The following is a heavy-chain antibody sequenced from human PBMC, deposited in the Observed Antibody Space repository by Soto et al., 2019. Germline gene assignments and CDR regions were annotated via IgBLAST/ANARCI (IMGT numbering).Heavy chain of an antibody. CDR1: GGSISSGGYY. V-gene: IGHV4-31*03. J-gene: IGHJ3*02. D-gene: IGHD3-22*01. Sequence: PSETLSLTCTVSGGSISSGGYYWSWIRQHPGKGLEWIGYIYYSGSTYYNPSLKSRVTISVDTSKNQFSLKLSSVTSADTAVYYCASSNPRVYDGSGYYFGGAFDIWGQGTMVTVSS. CDR2: IYYSGST. CDR3: ASSNPRVYDGSGYYFGGAFDI.